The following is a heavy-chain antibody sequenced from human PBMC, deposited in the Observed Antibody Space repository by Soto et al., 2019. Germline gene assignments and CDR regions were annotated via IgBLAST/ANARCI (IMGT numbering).Heavy chain of an antibody. CDR1: GFTFSSYS. CDR2: ISSSSSYI. V-gene: IGHV3-21*01. D-gene: IGHD6-25*01. Sequence: PGGSLRLSCAASGFTFSSYSMNWVRQAPGKGLEWVSSISSSSSYIYYADSVKGRFTISRDNAKNSLYLQMNSLRAEDTAVYYCARDRVIAADGWFDPWGQGTLVTVSS. CDR3: ARDRVIAADGWFDP. J-gene: IGHJ5*02.